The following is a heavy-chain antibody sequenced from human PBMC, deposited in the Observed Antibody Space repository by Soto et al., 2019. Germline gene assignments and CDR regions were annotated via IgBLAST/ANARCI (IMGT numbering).Heavy chain of an antibody. CDR3: AKDPKCCTIGSHFLDNWFDP. Sequence: PGGSLRFSCAASGFTFSNYGMHWVRQTPGKGLEWVAVISYDGSHQFYTDSVKGRFTISRDNSKNTLYLQMNSLKTEDTAMYYCAKDPKCCTIGSHFLDNWFDPWGQGTLVTVSS. J-gene: IGHJ5*02. CDR1: GFTFSNYG. V-gene: IGHV3-30*18. D-gene: IGHD2-8*01. CDR2: ISYDGSHQ.